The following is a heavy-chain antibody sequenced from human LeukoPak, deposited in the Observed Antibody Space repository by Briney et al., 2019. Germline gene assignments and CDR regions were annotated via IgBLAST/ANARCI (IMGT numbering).Heavy chain of an antibody. J-gene: IGHJ4*02. CDR2: ICGSVGST. Sequence: RGAPRLSCAASGDTFSSYGISGVRAGPREGLERGSAICGSVGSTYYQYSARARFTISRDKSKNTLYLHMNNLRAEERAVYYCAKDRWEETYYGSGSYWDYWGQGTLVTVPS. CDR3: AKDRWEETYYGSGSYWDY. D-gene: IGHD3-10*01. CDR1: GDTFSSYG. V-gene: IGHV3-23*01.